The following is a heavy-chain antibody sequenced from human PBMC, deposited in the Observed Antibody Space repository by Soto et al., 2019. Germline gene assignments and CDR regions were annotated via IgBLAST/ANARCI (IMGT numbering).Heavy chain of an antibody. CDR2: IRSKANSYAT. CDR1: GFTFSGSA. V-gene: IGHV3-73*01. J-gene: IGHJ6*03. Sequence: EVQLVESGGGLVQPGGSLKLSCAASGFTFSGSAMHWVRQASGKGLEWVGRIRSKANSYATAYAASVKGRFTISRDDSKNTAYLQINSLKTDDTAVYYCTRHVWIVATYYYYMDVWGKGTTVTVSS. CDR3: TRHVWIVATYYYYMDV. D-gene: IGHD5-12*01.